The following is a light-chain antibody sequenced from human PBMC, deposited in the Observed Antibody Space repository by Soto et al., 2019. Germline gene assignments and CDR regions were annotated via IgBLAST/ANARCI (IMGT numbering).Light chain of an antibody. V-gene: IGLV1-40*01. CDR3: HSYDSSLSGYV. Sequence: QPVLTQPPSVSGAPGQRVTISCTGSSSNIGAGYDVHWYQQLPGTAPKLLIYGNNNRPSGVPDRFSVSKSGTSASLAITGLQAEDEADYYCHSYDSSLSGYVFGTGTKVTVL. J-gene: IGLJ1*01. CDR1: SSNIGAGYD. CDR2: GNN.